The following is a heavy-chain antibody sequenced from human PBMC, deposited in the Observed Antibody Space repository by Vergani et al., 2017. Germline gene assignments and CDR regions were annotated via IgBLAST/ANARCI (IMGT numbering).Heavy chain of an antibody. J-gene: IGHJ4*02. CDR2: IIPIFGTA. CDR1: GGTFSSYA. V-gene: IGHV1-69*01. CDR3: ASGEPDCYDSSGYYPGGDY. D-gene: IGHD3-22*01. Sequence: QVQLVQSGAEVKKPGSSVKVSCKASGGTFSSYATTWVRQAPGQGLEWMGGIIPIFGTANYAQKFQGRVTITADESTSTAYMELSSLRSEDTAVYYCASGEPDCYDSSGYYPGGDYWGQGTLVTVSS.